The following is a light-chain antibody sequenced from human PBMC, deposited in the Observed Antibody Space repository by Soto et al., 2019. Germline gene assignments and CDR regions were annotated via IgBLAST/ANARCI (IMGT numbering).Light chain of an antibody. V-gene: IGKV1-5*01. CDR1: QSIRYY. CDR3: QHHNSYSQT. J-gene: IGKJ1*01. CDR2: GAS. Sequence: DIQLTQSPPPLSASVGDRVTITCRASQSIRYYLAWYQQLPGKAPKLLIYGASSLQSGVPSRFSGSGFGTEFSLTISSLQPDDFATYFCQHHNSYSQTFGQGTKVDIK.